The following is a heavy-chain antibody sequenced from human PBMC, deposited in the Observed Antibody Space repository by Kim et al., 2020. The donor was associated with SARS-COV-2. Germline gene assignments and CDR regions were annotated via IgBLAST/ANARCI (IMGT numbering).Heavy chain of an antibody. Sequence: GGSLRLSCAASGFIFTNAWMSWVRQAPGKGLEWVGRIKSKADGGTTDYIAPVKGRFTISRDDSKNTLYLQMNSLETEDTAVYYCTQYQPLDYWGQGTLVTVTS. V-gene: IGHV3-15*01. J-gene: IGHJ4*02. CDR1: GFIFTNAW. D-gene: IGHD2-2*01. CDR2: IKSKADGGTT. CDR3: TQYQPLDY.